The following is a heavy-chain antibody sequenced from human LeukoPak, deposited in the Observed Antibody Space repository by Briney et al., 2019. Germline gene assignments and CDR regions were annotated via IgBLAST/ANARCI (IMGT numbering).Heavy chain of an antibody. V-gene: IGHV1-24*01. Sequence: ASVEVSCKVSGYTLNQLSMHWVRQAPGKALEWVGGLHSEEGDTIYAQKFQGRATMTEDTSTDTAYMELSRLRSEDTAVYYCATGVTTTKFPLFSYFDYWGQGTLVTVSS. J-gene: IGHJ4*02. CDR3: ATGVTTTKFPLFSYFDY. D-gene: IGHD4-17*01. CDR1: GYTLNQLS. CDR2: LHSEEGDT.